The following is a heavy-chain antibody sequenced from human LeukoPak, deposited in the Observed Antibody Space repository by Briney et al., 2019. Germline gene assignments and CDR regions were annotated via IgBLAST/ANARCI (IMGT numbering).Heavy chain of an antibody. V-gene: IGHV3-21*01. D-gene: IGHD3-9*01. CDR2: ISSSSSYI. CDR1: GFTFSSYS. Sequence: GGSLRLSCAASGFTFSSYSMNWVRQAPGKGLGWVSSISSSSSYIYYADSVKGRFTISRDNAKNSLYLQMNSLRAEDTAVYYCARDKFGDILTGYYYYYYMDVWGKGTTVTISS. CDR3: ARDKFGDILTGYYYYYYMDV. J-gene: IGHJ6*03.